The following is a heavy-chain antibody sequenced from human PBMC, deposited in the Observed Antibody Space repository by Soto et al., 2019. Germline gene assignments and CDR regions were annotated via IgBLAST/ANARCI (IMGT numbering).Heavy chain of an antibody. CDR3: ARAAYCNSASCYRLDY. CDR1: GFTFSAFA. Sequence: GASLRLSCTVSGFTFSAFAMYWVRQAPGKGLEWVALISYDGTNEDYAESVRGRFTISRDNSKNTLYLEMNTLRAEDTAVYFCARAAYCNSASCYRLDYWGQGTLVTVSS. V-gene: IGHV3-30*03. D-gene: IGHD2-2*02. J-gene: IGHJ4*02. CDR2: ISYDGTNE.